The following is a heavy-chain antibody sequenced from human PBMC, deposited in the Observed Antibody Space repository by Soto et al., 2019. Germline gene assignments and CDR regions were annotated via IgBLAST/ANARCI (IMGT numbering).Heavy chain of an antibody. CDR2: ITHSSDGS. CDR1: GFTFPTYA. Sequence: EVQLLESGGDLVQPGGSLRLSCAASGFTFPTYAMTWVRRAPGKGLEWVSTITHSSDGSYYADSAMGRFTISRDNSKNTLYLQMSGLRAEDTAVYYCARGGPRDGYRDLDYWGQGTQVTVSS. D-gene: IGHD5-18*01. J-gene: IGHJ4*02. V-gene: IGHV3-23*01. CDR3: ARGGPRDGYRDLDY.